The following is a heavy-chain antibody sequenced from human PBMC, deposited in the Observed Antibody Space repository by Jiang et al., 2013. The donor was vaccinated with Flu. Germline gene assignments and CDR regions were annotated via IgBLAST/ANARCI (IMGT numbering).Heavy chain of an antibody. CDR3: AKDRNYYDSSGYYYLNYYYGMDV. CDR1: GFTFSSYG. V-gene: IGHV3-30*18. D-gene: IGHD3-22*01. CDR2: ISYDGSNK. J-gene: IGHJ6*02. Sequence: AASGFTFSSYGMHWVRQAPGKGLEWVAVISYDGSNKYYADSVKGRFTISRDNSKNTLYLQMNSLRAEDTAVYYCAKDRNYYDSSGYYYLNYYYGMDVWGQGTTVTVSS.